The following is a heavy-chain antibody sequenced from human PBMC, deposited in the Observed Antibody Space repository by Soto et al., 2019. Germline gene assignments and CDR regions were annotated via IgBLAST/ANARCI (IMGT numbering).Heavy chain of an antibody. CDR1: GYTFTGYY. CDR3: ARAGSWYGHSYYYYGMDV. Sequence: ASVKVSCKASGYTFTGYYMHWVRQAPGQGLEWMGWINPNSGGTNYAQKFQGRFTISRDNAKNSLYLQMNSLRAEDTAVYYCARAGSWYGHSYYYYGMDVWGQGTTVTVSS. CDR2: INPNSGGT. D-gene: IGHD6-13*01. J-gene: IGHJ6*02. V-gene: IGHV1-2*02.